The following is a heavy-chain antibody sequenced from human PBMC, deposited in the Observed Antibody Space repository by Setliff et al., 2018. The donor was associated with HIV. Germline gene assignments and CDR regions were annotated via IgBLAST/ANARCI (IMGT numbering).Heavy chain of an antibody. V-gene: IGHV3-11*01. Sequence: AGGSLRLSCAASGFTFSDYYMTWIRQAPGKGLEWISYITSSGSTIYYADSVKGRFTISRDNAKISLYLQMNSLRAEDTAVYYCVSYQYGYPYWGQGTLVTVSS. D-gene: IGHD5-18*01. J-gene: IGHJ4*02. CDR2: ITSSGSTI. CDR1: GFTFSDYY. CDR3: VSYQYGYPY.